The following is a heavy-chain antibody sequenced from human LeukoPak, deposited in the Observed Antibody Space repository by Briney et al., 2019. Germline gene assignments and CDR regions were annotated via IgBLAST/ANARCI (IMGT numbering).Heavy chain of an antibody. CDR2: IWYDGSNK. CDR1: GFTFSSYG. CDR3: ARDQVGPGSYSESFDY. J-gene: IGHJ4*02. Sequence: PERSLRLSCAASGFTFSSYGMHWVRQAPGKGLEWVAVIWYDGSNKYYADSVKGRFTISRDNSKNTLYLQMNSLRAEDTAVYYCARDQVGPGSYSESFDYWGQGTLVTVSS. D-gene: IGHD3-10*01. V-gene: IGHV3-33*01.